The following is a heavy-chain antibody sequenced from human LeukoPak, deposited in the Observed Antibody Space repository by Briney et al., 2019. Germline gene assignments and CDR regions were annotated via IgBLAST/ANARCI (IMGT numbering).Heavy chain of an antibody. J-gene: IGHJ4*02. V-gene: IGHV4-59*01. CDR3: ARGGIQLWFPPFDY. D-gene: IGHD5-18*01. CDR1: GGSISSYY. CDR2: IYHSGST. Sequence: SETLSLTCTVSGGSISSYYWSWIRQPPGKGLEWIGYIYHSGSTNYNPSLKSRVTISVDTSKNQFSLKLSSVTAADTAVYYCARGGIQLWFPPFDYRGQGTLVTVSS.